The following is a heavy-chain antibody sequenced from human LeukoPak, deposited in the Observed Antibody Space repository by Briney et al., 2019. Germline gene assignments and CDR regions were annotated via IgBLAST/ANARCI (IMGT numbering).Heavy chain of an antibody. CDR1: GFTFSTYS. Sequence: NPGGSLRLSCAASGFTFSTYSMNWLRLAPGKGLEWVSSISPDSNYKYYVDSVKGRFTISRDNAKSSLYLQMNSLRAEDTAVYYCARDLSCSGGSCYRKFYGMDVWGQGTTVTVSS. CDR2: ISPDSNYK. CDR3: ARDLSCSGGSCYRKFYGMDV. J-gene: IGHJ6*02. D-gene: IGHD2-15*01. V-gene: IGHV3-21*01.